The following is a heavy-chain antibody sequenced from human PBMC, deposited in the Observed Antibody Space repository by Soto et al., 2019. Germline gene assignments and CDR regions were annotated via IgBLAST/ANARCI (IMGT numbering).Heavy chain of an antibody. CDR2: INAANGNT. Sequence: QVQLVQSGAEVKKPGASVKVSCKASGYTFTTYAMHWVRQAPGQRLEWMGWINAANGNTKYSQKFQGRVTITRDTSASTAYMELSSLRSEDTAVYTCARSLMNQDMVTFYYFDYWGQGTLVTVSS. V-gene: IGHV1-3*01. J-gene: IGHJ4*02. CDR3: ARSLMNQDMVTFYYFDY. CDR1: GYTFTTYA. D-gene: IGHD5-18*01.